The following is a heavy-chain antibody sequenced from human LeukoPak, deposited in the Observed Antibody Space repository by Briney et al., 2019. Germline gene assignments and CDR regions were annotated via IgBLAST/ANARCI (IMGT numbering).Heavy chain of an antibody. V-gene: IGHV1-2*06. Sequence: ASVKVSCKASGYTLTAYYMHWFRHAPGQGLEWIGRINPNSGGTNYAQKFQGRVTMTRDTSISTAYMELSRLRSDDTAVYYCATLLDYDILAGYYNWFDPWGQGTLVTVSS. D-gene: IGHD3-9*01. CDR2: INPNSGGT. CDR3: ATLLDYDILAGYYNWFDP. CDR1: GYTLTAYY. J-gene: IGHJ5*02.